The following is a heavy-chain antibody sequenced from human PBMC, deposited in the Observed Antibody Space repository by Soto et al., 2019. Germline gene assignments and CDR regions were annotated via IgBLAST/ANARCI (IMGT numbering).Heavy chain of an antibody. V-gene: IGHV1-18*01. CDR1: GYTFTSYG. CDR3: AREFPYRIVGAHIDY. Sequence: QVQLVQSGAEVKKPGASVKVSCKASGYTFTSYGISWVRQAPGQGLEWMGWISAYNGNTNYAQKLQGRVTMTTDTSTSTAYMELRSLRSDATAVYYCAREFPYRIVGAHIDYWGQGTLVTVSS. CDR2: ISAYNGNT. D-gene: IGHD1-26*01. J-gene: IGHJ4*02.